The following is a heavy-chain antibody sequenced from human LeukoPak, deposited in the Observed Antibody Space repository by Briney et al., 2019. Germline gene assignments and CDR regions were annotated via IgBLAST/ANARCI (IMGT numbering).Heavy chain of an antibody. J-gene: IGHJ3*02. D-gene: IGHD6-13*01. CDR1: GFTFSSYS. CDR2: ISSSSSTI. Sequence: GRSLRLSCAASGFTFSSYSMNWVRQAPGKGLEWVSYISSSSSTIYYADSVKGRFTISRDNAKNSLYLQMNSLRAEDTAVYYCARDGRIAGTDAFDIWGQGTMVTVSS. V-gene: IGHV3-48*04. CDR3: ARDGRIAGTDAFDI.